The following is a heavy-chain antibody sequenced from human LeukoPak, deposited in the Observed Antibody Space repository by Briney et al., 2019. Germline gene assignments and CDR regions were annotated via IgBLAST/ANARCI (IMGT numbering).Heavy chain of an antibody. J-gene: IGHJ1*01. V-gene: IGHV3-30*18. CDR3: AKAIYSGSYYGLYFQH. D-gene: IGHD1-26*01. CDR2: ISYDGSNK. Sequence: GGSLRLSCAASGFTLSSYSMDWVRQAPGEGLEWVAVISYDGSNKYYADSVKGRFTISRDNSKNTLYLQMNSLRAEDTAVYYCAKAIYSGSYYGLYFQHWGQGTLVTVSS. CDR1: GFTLSSYS.